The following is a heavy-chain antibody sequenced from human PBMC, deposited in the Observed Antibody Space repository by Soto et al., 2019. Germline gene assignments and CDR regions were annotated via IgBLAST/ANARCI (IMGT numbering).Heavy chain of an antibody. CDR3: ASLGVGDWANYYYYYGMDV. J-gene: IGHJ6*02. D-gene: IGHD2-21*02. CDR2: VTANGGST. Sequence: GGSLRLSCAATGFTFSVYAMTWVLQAPGKXLEWVSAVTANGGSTYSADSVKGRFTISRDNSKNTLFLQMNSLRAEDTAVYYCASLGVGDWANYYYYYGMDVWGQGTTVTVSS. V-gene: IGHV3-23*01. CDR1: GFTFSVYA.